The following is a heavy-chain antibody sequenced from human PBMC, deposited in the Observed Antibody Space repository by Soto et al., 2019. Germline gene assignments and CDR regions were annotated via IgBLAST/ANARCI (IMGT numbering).Heavy chain of an antibody. Sequence: SETLSLTCTVSGGSISRGDYYWSWIRQHPGKGLEWIGYIYYSGSTYYNPSLKSRVTISVDTSKNQFSLKLSSVTAADTAVYYCARLGNHQQFHAPWAPGTLDTGSS. J-gene: IGHJ5*01. CDR1: GGSISRGDYY. CDR3: ARLGNHQQFHAP. D-gene: IGHD4-4*01. CDR2: IYYSGST. V-gene: IGHV4-31*03.